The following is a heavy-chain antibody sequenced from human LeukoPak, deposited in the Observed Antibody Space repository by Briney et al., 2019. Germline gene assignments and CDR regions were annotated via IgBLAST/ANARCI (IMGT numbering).Heavy chain of an antibody. CDR1: GGTLSRYA. J-gene: IGHJ5*02. Sequence: GASVKVSCKASGGTLSRYAISWVRQAPGQGLEWMGGIIPIFGTTNYAQKFQGRVTITADESTSTAYMELSSLRSDDTAVYYCARMSGYCSGDSCYGNNWFDPWGQGTLVTVSS. D-gene: IGHD2-15*01. CDR2: IIPIFGTT. CDR3: ARMSGYCSGDSCYGNNWFDP. V-gene: IGHV1-69*13.